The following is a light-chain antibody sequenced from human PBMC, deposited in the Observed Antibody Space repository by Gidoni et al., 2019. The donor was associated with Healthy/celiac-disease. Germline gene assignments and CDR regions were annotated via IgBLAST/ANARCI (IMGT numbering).Light chain of an antibody. J-gene: IGKJ1*01. Sequence: EIVFTQSPATLSLSPGERATLSCRASQSVSSYLAWYQQKPGQPPRLLIYDASNRATGIPARFSGSGSGTDFTLTISSLEPEDFAVYYCQQRSNWRGTFXXXTKVEIK. CDR3: QQRSNWRGT. V-gene: IGKV3-11*01. CDR2: DAS. CDR1: QSVSSY.